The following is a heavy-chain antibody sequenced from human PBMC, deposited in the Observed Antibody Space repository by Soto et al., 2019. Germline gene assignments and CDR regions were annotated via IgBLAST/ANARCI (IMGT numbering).Heavy chain of an antibody. CDR2: IKSKTDGGTT. J-gene: IGHJ6*03. CDR1: GFTFSNAW. Sequence: VQLVESGGGLVKPGGSLRLSCAASGFTFSNAWMSWVRQAPGKGLEWVGRIKSKTDGGTTDYAAPVKGRFTISRDDSKNTLYLQMNSLKTEDTAVYYCTTDSLYYGSGSYYSYYYCYMDVWGKGTTVTVSS. V-gene: IGHV3-15*01. D-gene: IGHD3-10*01. CDR3: TTDSLYYGSGSYYSYYYCYMDV.